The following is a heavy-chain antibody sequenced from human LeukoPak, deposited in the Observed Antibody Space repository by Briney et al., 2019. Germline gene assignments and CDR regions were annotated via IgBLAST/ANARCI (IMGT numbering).Heavy chain of an antibody. CDR2: IYYSGST. Sequence: PSETLSLTCTVSGGSISSGGYYWSWIRQHPGKGLEWIGYIYYSGSTYYNPSLKSRVTISVDTSKNQFSLKLSSVTAADTAVYYCARDRGLPGSSWFPGPWGQGTLVTVSS. V-gene: IGHV4-31*03. J-gene: IGHJ5*02. CDR1: GGSISSGGYY. CDR3: ARDRGLPGSSWFPGP. D-gene: IGHD6-13*01.